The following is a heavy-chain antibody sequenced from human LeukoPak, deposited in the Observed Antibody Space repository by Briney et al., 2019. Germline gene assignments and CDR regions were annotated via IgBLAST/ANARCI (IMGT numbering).Heavy chain of an antibody. CDR2: IYSGTST. J-gene: IGHJ4*02. Sequence: GGSLRLSCAASGFTVSSNYMSWVRQAPGKGLEWVSVIYSGTSTYYADSVKGRFTISRDNSKNTLYLQMNSLRAEDTAVYYCARGNWNYPFDYWGQGTLFTVSS. V-gene: IGHV3-53*01. D-gene: IGHD1-7*01. CDR1: GFTVSSNY. CDR3: ARGNWNYPFDY.